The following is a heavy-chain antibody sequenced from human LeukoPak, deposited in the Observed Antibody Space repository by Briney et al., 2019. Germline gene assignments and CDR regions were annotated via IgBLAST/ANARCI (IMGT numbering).Heavy chain of an antibody. CDR1: GGSISSGGYS. J-gene: IGHJ4*02. CDR2: IYHSGST. Sequence: SQTLSLTCAVSGGSISSGGYSWSWIRQPPGKGLEWIGYIYHSGSTYYNPSLKSRVTISVDRSKNQFFLKLSSVTAADTAVYYCARLGTTDYWGQGTLVTVSS. D-gene: IGHD1-14*01. CDR3: ARLGTTDY. V-gene: IGHV4-30-2*01.